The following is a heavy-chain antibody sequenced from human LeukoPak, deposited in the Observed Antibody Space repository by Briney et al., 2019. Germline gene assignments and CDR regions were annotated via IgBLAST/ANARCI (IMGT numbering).Heavy chain of an antibody. V-gene: IGHV7-4-1*02. CDR3: ARFTVVTPYYFDY. D-gene: IGHD4-23*01. Sequence: GASVKVSCKASGYTFTRYAINWARLAPGQGLEWMGWINTNTGNPTYAQGFTGRFVFSLDTSVSTAYLQISSLKAEDTAVYYCARFTVVTPYYFDYWGQGTLVTVSS. CDR2: INTNTGNP. CDR1: GYTFTRYA. J-gene: IGHJ4*02.